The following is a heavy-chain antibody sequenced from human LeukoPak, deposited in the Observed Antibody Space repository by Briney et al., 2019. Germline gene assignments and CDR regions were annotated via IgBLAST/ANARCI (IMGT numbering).Heavy chain of an antibody. D-gene: IGHD3-16*01. CDR2: IRYDGSNK. J-gene: IGHJ6*03. V-gene: IGHV3-30*02. CDR1: GFTFSSYG. Sequence: PGGSLRLSCAGSGFTFSSYGMNWVRQAPGKGLEWVAFIRYDGSNKYYADSVKGRFTISRDNSKNTLYLQMNSLRAEDTAVYYCANSAWGGGYYYCYYMDVWGKGTTVTISS. CDR3: ANSAWGGGYYYCYYMDV.